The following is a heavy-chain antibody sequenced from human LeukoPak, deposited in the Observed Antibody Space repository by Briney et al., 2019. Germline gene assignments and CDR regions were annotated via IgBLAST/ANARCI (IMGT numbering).Heavy chain of an antibody. J-gene: IGHJ4*02. V-gene: IGHV1-8*01. CDR3: ARLNPPYDSSGYYLFFDY. CDR2: MNPNSGNT. Sequence: AAVKVSCKASGYTFTSYDINWVRQATGQGLEWMGWMNPNSGNTGYAQKFQGRVTMTRNTSISTAYMELSSLRSDDTAVYYCARLNPPYDSSGYYLFFDYWGQGTLVTVSS. D-gene: IGHD3-22*01. CDR1: GYTFTSYD.